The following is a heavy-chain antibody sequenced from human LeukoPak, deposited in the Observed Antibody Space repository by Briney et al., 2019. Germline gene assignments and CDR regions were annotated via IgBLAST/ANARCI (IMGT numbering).Heavy chain of an antibody. J-gene: IGHJ4*02. D-gene: IGHD3-22*01. V-gene: IGHV3-33*06. CDR3: AKVTDSSGYFPSDY. Sequence: GRSLRLSCAASGFTFSRHAMHWVRQAPGKGLEWVAVIWYDGSNKYYADSVKGRSTISRVNSNNTLYLQLNSLRADDTAVYYCAKVTDSSGYFPSDYWGQGTLVTVSS. CDR2: IWYDGSNK. CDR1: GFTFSRHA.